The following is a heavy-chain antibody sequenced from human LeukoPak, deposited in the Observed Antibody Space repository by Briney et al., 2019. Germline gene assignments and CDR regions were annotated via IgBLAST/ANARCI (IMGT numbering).Heavy chain of an antibody. CDR1: GYTFTGYY. J-gene: IGHJ4*02. Sequence: ASVKVSCKASGYTFTGYYMHWVRQAPGQGLEWMGWINPNGGGTNYAQKFQGRVTMTRDTSISTAYMELSRLRSDDTAVYYCARPQGPHIVVIGGEFDYWGQGTLVTVSS. CDR3: ARPQGPHIVVIGGEFDY. V-gene: IGHV1-2*02. D-gene: IGHD2-21*01. CDR2: INPNGGGT.